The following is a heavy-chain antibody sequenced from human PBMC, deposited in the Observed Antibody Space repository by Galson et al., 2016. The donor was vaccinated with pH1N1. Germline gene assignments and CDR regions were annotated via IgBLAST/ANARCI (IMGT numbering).Heavy chain of an antibody. V-gene: IGHV3-30*02. Sequence: SLRLSCAASGFTFSNYDMHWVRQAPGKGLEWVAFRRYDGSDKYYADSVKGRFTISRDNSKNTLYLQLNSLKVEDTAVYYCVKFWQELPDGFDYWGQGTLVTVSS. CDR3: VKFWQELPDGFDY. CDR1: GFTFSNYD. D-gene: IGHD6-13*01. J-gene: IGHJ4*02. CDR2: RRYDGSDK.